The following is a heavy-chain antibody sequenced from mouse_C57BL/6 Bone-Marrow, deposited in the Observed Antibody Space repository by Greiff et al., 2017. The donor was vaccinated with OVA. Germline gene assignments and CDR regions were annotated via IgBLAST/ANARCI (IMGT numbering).Heavy chain of an antibody. V-gene: IGHV14-4*01. CDR2: IDPENGDT. CDR3: TPFLLLRFYFDY. CDR1: GFNIKDDY. D-gene: IGHD1-1*01. Sequence: EVQVVESGAELVRPGASVKLSCTASGFNIKDDYMHWVKQRPEQGLEWIGWIDPENGDTEYASKFQGKATITADTSSNTAYLQLSSLTSEDTAVYYCTPFLLLRFYFDYWGQGTTLTVSS. J-gene: IGHJ2*01.